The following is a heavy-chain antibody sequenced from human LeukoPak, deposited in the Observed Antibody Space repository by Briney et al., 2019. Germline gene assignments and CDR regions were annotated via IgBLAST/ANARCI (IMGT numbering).Heavy chain of an antibody. CDR2: IRQDGDTK. D-gene: IGHD6-13*01. Sequence: GGSLRLSCAASGFTFSSYWMNWARQAPGKGLEWVANIRQDGDTKYYVDSVKGRFTISRDNAMNSLYLQMNSLRAEDTAIYYCARSLPYGTTWYGRSDFWGQGTLVTVSS. CDR3: ARSLPYGTTWYGRSDF. V-gene: IGHV3-7*03. J-gene: IGHJ4*02. CDR1: GFTFSSYW.